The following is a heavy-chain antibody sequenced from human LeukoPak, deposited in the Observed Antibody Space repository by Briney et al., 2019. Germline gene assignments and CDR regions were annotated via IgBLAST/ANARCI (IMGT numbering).Heavy chain of an antibody. CDR2: IRSSGDST. CDR3: AKDTVKVTTIRRVPHYMDV. CDR1: GFTFSNYG. V-gene: IGHV3-23*01. D-gene: IGHD5-12*01. Sequence: GGTLRLSCAASGFTFSNYGMSWVRQAPGKGLEWVSSIRSSGDSTYYADSVKGRFTISRDNSKNTLVLQVNSLRAEDTAVYYCAKDTVKVTTIRRVPHYMDVWGKGTTVTISS. J-gene: IGHJ6*03.